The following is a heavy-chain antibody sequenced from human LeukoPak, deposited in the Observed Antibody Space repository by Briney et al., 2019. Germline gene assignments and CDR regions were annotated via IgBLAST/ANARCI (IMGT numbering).Heavy chain of an antibody. J-gene: IGHJ4*02. CDR2: ISYDGSNK. V-gene: IGHV3-30*03. CDR1: GFTFSSYG. Sequence: GRSLKLSCAASGFTFSSYGMHWVRQAPGKGLEWVAVISYDGSNKHYADSVKGRFTISRDNSKNTLYLQMNSLRAEDTAVYYCAGGGYSLNYWGQGTLVTVSS. D-gene: IGHD5-18*01. CDR3: AGGGYSLNY.